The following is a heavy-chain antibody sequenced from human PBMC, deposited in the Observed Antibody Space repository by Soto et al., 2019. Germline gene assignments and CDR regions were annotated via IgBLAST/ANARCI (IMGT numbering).Heavy chain of an antibody. CDR2: IYPGDSDT. CDR3: ARHLMDDFWSGYYSIDYYYGMDV. Sequence: PGESLKISCKGSGYSFTSYWIGWVRQMPGKGLEWMGIIYPGDSDTRYSPSFQGQVTISADKSISTAYLQWSSLKASDTAMYYCARHLMDDFWSGYYSIDYYYGMDVWGQGTTVTVSS. CDR1: GYSFTSYW. D-gene: IGHD3-3*01. J-gene: IGHJ6*02. V-gene: IGHV5-51*01.